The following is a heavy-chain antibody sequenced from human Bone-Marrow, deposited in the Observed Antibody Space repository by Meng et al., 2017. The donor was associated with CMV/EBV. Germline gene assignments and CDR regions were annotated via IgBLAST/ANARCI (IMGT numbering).Heavy chain of an antibody. V-gene: IGHV1-18*01. CDR1: GYTFTSYG. Sequence: ASVKVSCKASGYTFTSYGISWVRQAPGQGLEWMGWISAYNGNTNYAQKFQGRVTMTRDTSISTAYMELSRLRSDDTAVYYCARDRNHDDWFDPWGQGTPVTVAS. D-gene: IGHD1-14*01. CDR3: ARDRNHDDWFDP. CDR2: ISAYNGNT. J-gene: IGHJ5*02.